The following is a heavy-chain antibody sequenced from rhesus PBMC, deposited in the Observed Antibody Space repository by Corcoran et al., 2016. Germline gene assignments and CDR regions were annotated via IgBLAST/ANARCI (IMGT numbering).Heavy chain of an antibody. D-gene: IGHD6-31*01. J-gene: IGHJ4*01. CDR3: AKIASGWRFDY. CDR2: VHGTSGTT. V-gene: IGHV4-76*01. CDR1: GGSVSGDYD. Sequence: QVQLQESGPGLVKPSETLSLTCAVSGGSVSGDYDWGWIRQPPGKGLEYIGYVHGTSGTTNYHPPLHNRVTISRDTARNQFSLELSSVTAADTAVYYCAKIASGWRFDYWGQGVLVTVSS.